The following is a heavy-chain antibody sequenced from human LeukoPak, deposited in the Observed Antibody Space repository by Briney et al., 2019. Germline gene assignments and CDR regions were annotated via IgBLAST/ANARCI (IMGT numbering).Heavy chain of an antibody. J-gene: IGHJ4*02. D-gene: IGHD1-26*01. Sequence: GGSVKLSCTASGYTFSIYGFSWVRQAPGQGLEWVGGIIPIFGTANYAQTFKGRVTIPADKSTSTAYMEMSSLRSEDTAVYYCAGVVEGATRFRCPNFDYWGQGTLVTVSS. CDR3: AGVVEGATRFRCPNFDY. CDR2: IIPIFGTA. V-gene: IGHV1-69*06. CDR1: GYTFSIYG.